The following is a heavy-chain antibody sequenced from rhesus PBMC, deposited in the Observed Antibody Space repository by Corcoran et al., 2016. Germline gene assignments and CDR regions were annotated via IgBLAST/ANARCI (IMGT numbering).Heavy chain of an antibody. CDR3: AREYPVTTRFEF. Sequence: QVQLQESGPGLVKPSETLSLTCAVSGGSISSGYYYWSWIRQPPGKGLEWIGYITYSGSTSYNPSLKSRGTISRDTSKNQFSPKLSAVTAVDTAVYYCAREYPVTTRFEFWGQGALVTVSS. CDR1: GGSISSGYYY. V-gene: IGHV4-122*02. J-gene: IGHJ1*01. D-gene: IGHD4-23*01. CDR2: ITYSGST.